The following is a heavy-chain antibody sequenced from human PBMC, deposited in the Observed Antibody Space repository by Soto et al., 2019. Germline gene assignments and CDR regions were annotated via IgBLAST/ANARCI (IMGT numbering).Heavy chain of an antibody. CDR2: ISAYNGNT. D-gene: IGHD2-2*01. CDR3: ARVRDRVVPAVGENYYYYGMDV. CDR1: GYTFTSYG. J-gene: IGHJ6*02. V-gene: IGHV1-18*01. Sequence: ASVKVSCKASGYTFTSYGISWVRQAPGQGLEWMGWISAYNGNTNYAQKFQGRVTITGDKSTSTAYMELSSLRSEDTAMYYCARVRDRVVPAVGENYYYYGMDVWGQGTTVTVSS.